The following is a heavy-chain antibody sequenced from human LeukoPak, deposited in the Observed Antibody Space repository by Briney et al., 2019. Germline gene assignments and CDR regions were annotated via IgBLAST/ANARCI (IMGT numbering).Heavy chain of an antibody. CDR2: INHSGST. V-gene: IGHV4-34*01. D-gene: IGHD6-19*01. CDR1: GGSFSGYY. Sequence: SETLSLTCPVYGGSFSGYYWSWIRQPPGKGLEWIGEINHSGSTNYNPSLKSRVTISVDTSKNQFSLKLSSVTAADTAVYYCARGQWLEETFDYWGQGTLVTVSS. CDR3: ARGQWLEETFDY. J-gene: IGHJ4*02.